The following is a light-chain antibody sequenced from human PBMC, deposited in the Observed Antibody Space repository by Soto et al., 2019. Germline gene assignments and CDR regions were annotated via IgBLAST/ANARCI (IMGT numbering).Light chain of an antibody. J-gene: IGKJ3*01. V-gene: IGKV1-9*01. Sequence: DIQLTQSPSFLSASVGDRVTITCRASQGISTYLAWYQLKPGKAPKLLIYAASTLQSGVPSRFSGSGSGTEFTLTISSLQPEDFATYYCQQLDRYPIFTFGPGTKVEIK. CDR3: QQLDRYPIFT. CDR1: QGISTY. CDR2: AAS.